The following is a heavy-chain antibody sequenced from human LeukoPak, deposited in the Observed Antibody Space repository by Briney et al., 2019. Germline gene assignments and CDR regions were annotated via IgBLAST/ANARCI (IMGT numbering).Heavy chain of an antibody. V-gene: IGHV3-30*04. D-gene: IGHD2-21*02. CDR1: GYTFSSYA. Sequence: GRSLRLSCAASGYTFSSYAVHWVRQAPGKGLEWVAVISYDGSNKYYADSVKGRFTISRDNSKNTLYLQMNSLRAEDTAVYYCARDGCGGDCYWGFDYWGQGTLVTVSS. CDR3: ARDGCGGDCYWGFDY. CDR2: ISYDGSNK. J-gene: IGHJ4*02.